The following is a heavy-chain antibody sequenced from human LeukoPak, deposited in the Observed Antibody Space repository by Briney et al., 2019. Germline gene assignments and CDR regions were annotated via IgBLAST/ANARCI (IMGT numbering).Heavy chain of an antibody. J-gene: IGHJ5*02. CDR1: GYTFISYA. D-gene: IGHD3-3*01. CDR3: ARVTVTIFGSDWFDP. CDR2: INAGNGNT. Sequence: GASVKVSCKASGYTFISYAMHWVRQAPGQRLEWMGWINAGNGNTKYSQKFQGRVTITRDTSASTAYMELSSLRSEDTAVYYCARVTVTIFGSDWFDPWGQGTLVTVSS. V-gene: IGHV1-3*01.